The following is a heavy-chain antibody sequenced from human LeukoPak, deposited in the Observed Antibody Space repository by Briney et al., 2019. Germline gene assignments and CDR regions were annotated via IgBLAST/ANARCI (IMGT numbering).Heavy chain of an antibody. D-gene: IGHD6-19*01. CDR1: GFTFSGYW. Sequence: GGSLRLSCVASGFTFSGYWMHWVRQAPGKGLVWVSRINSDGYSITYADSVKGRFTISRDNAKNTLYLQMNSLIAEDTAVYFCTRAGYSSGFDSWGQGTLVTVSS. J-gene: IGHJ5*01. V-gene: IGHV3-74*03. CDR2: INSDGYSI. CDR3: TRAGYSSGFDS.